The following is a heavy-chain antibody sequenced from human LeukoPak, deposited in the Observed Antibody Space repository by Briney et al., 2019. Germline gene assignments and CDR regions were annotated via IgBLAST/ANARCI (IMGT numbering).Heavy chain of an antibody. CDR3: ARGGDRRGFDY. D-gene: IGHD1-14*01. CDR2: IYDSGAT. Sequence: SETLSLTCAVSGGSISDGGYYWSWIRQHPGKGLEWIGYIYDSGATYYSPARQSRVAISVDTSDNKFSLKLRSLTAADTAVYYCARGGDRRGFDYWGQGTLVTVPS. V-gene: IGHV4-31*11. J-gene: IGHJ4*02. CDR1: GGSISDGGYY.